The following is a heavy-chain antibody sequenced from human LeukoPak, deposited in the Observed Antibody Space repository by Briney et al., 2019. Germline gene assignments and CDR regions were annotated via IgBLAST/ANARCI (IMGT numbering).Heavy chain of an antibody. Sequence: SGPALVKPTQTLTLTCTFSGFSLSTSGMRVSWIRQPPGKALEGLARIDWDDDKFYSTSLKTRLTISQDHSKNQVVLTMTNMDPVDTATYYCARMATRGVNPYFDYWGQGTLVTVSS. CDR1: GFSLSTSGMR. CDR3: ARMATRGVNPYFDY. D-gene: IGHD3-10*01. CDR2: IDWDDDK. V-gene: IGHV2-70*04. J-gene: IGHJ4*02.